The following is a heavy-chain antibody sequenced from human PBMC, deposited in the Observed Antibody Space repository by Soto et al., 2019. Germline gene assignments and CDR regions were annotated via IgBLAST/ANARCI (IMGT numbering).Heavy chain of an antibody. Sequence: EVQLLESGGGLVQPGGSLRLSCAASGFTFSSYAMSWVRQAPGKGLEWGSAISGSGGSTYYADSVKGRFTISRDNSKNTLYLQMNSLRAEDTAVYYCAKEASTRYYDSSGHFDYWGQGTLVTVSS. J-gene: IGHJ4*02. CDR2: ISGSGGST. CDR1: GFTFSSYA. CDR3: AKEASTRYYDSSGHFDY. V-gene: IGHV3-23*01. D-gene: IGHD3-22*01.